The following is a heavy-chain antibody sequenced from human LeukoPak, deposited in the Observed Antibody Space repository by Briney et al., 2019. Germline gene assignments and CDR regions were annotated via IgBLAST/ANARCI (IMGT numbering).Heavy chain of an antibody. Sequence: SGTLSLTCAVSGGSISSSNWWSWVRPPPGKGLEWIGEIYHSGSTNYNPSLKSRVTISVDKSKNQFSLKLSSVTAADTAVYYCARVWAVTTGWFDPWGQGTLVTVSS. CDR1: GGSISSSNW. D-gene: IGHD4-17*01. CDR3: ARVWAVTTGWFDP. V-gene: IGHV4-4*02. J-gene: IGHJ5*02. CDR2: IYHSGST.